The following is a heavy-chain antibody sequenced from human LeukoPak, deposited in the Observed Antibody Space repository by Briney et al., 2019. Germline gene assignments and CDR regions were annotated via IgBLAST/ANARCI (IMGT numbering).Heavy chain of an antibody. V-gene: IGHV7-4-1*02. Sequence: ASVKVSCKASGYTFTSYARKWVRQAPGQGLEWMGWINTNTGNPTYAQGFTGRFVFSLDTSVSRAYLQISSLNAADTAVYYCARSSSTHGAFDICGQETMVTVSS. CDR2: INTNTGNP. CDR3: ARSSSTHGAFDI. J-gene: IGHJ3*02. CDR1: GYTFTSYA. D-gene: IGHD2-2*01.